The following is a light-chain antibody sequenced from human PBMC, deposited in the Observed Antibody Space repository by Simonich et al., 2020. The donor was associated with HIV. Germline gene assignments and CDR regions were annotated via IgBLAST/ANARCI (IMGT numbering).Light chain of an antibody. J-gene: IGLJ2*01. CDR3: CSYAGSSTWV. CDR1: SSDVGGYNY. Sequence: QSALTQPASVSGSPGQSITISCTGTSSDVGGYNYVSWYQQHPGKAPKLIIYDVSQRPSGVPDRFSGSKSGNTASLTSSGLQAEDEADYYCCSYAGSSTWVFGGGTKLTVL. CDR2: DVS. V-gene: IGLV2-23*02.